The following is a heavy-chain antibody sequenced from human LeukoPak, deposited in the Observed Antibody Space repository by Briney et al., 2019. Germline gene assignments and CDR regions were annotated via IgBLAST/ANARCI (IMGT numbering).Heavy chain of an antibody. V-gene: IGHV4-59*08. Sequence: SETLSLTCTVSGGSISSYYWSWIRQPPGKGLEWIGYIYYSGSTNYNPSLKSRVTISVDTSKNQFSLKLSSVTAADTAVYYCARQTAVAAGIDYWGQGTWSPSPQ. D-gene: IGHD6-19*01. CDR3: ARQTAVAAGIDY. J-gene: IGHJ4*02. CDR1: GGSISSYY. CDR2: IYYSGST.